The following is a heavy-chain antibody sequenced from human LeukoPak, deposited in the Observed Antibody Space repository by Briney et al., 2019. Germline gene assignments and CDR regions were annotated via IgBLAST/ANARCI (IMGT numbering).Heavy chain of an antibody. CDR1: GFTFSSYA. CDR2: ISYYGSDN. D-gene: IGHD1-1*01. V-gene: IGHV3-30*04. J-gene: IGHJ5*02. Sequence: GGALTLSCAASGFTFSSYAMYWVRQAPGKGREWVAVISYYGSDNFYAASVKGRFTIYRDSSKNTLHLQMTSLGPEATAVYYCARARPSMSIDHWGQGTLVTVSS. CDR3: ARARPSMSIDH.